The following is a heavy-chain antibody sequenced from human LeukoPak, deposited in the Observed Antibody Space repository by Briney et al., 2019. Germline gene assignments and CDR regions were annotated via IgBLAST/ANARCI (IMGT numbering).Heavy chain of an antibody. CDR3: ARAGYLFGELFSRNYFDY. D-gene: IGHD3-10*02. Sequence: GGTLRLSCAGSGFPFSSYPISWVRQPPGKGLEWVSAITASGDSTYSADSVKGRFTISRDNSRNTLFLEMSSLRAEDTAVYYCARAGYLFGELFSRNYFDYWGQGTLVTVSS. CDR1: GFPFSSYP. J-gene: IGHJ4*02. CDR2: ITASGDST. V-gene: IGHV3-23*01.